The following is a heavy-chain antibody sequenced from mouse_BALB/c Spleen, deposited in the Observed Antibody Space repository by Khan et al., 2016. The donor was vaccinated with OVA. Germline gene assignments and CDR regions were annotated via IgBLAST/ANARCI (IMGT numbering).Heavy chain of an antibody. CDR1: GYTFTTAG. D-gene: IGHD2-14*01. Sequence: QIQLVQSGPELKKPGVTVRISCKASGYTFTTAGMQWVQKMPGKGLKWIGWINTHSGVPKYAEDFKGRFAFSLETSASTVYLQITNLKNEDTATYFCARGGAAFYRNDGGAMDYWGQGTSVTVSS. CDR3: ARGGAAFYRNDGGAMDY. V-gene: IGHV9-4*02. J-gene: IGHJ4*01. CDR2: INTHSGVP.